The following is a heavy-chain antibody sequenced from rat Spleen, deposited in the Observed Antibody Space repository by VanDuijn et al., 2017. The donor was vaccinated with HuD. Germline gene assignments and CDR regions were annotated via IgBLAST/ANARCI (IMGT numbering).Heavy chain of an antibody. CDR2: ISYEGSST. Sequence: EVQLMESGRGLVQPGRSLKLSCAASGFTFSDYYMAWVRQAPKKGLEWVASISYEGSSTYYGDSVKGRFTISRDNAKNTQYLQTDSLRSEDTATYYCARRRYYYKVPGWYFDLWGPGTMVTVSS. CDR1: GFTFSDYY. J-gene: IGHJ1*01. CDR3: ARRRYYYKVPGWYFDL. V-gene: IGHV5-22*01. D-gene: IGHD1-1*01.